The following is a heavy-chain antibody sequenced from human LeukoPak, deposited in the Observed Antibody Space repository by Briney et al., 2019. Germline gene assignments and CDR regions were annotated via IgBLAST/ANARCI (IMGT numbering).Heavy chain of an antibody. J-gene: IGHJ5*02. CDR3: ARDRDYYGSGSYYNNWFDP. Sequence: GASVRVSCKASGYTFTSYYMHWVRQAPGQGLEWRGLINPSGGSTSYAQKFQGRVTMTRDTSTSTVYMELSSLRSEDTAVYYCARDRDYYGSGSYYNNWFDPWGQGTLVTVSS. D-gene: IGHD3-10*01. CDR1: GYTFTSYY. CDR2: INPSGGST. V-gene: IGHV1-46*01.